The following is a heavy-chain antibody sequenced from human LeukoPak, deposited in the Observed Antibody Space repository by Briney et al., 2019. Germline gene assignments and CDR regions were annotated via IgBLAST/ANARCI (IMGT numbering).Heavy chain of an antibody. D-gene: IGHD3-16*01. V-gene: IGHV4-4*07. CDR1: DDSITMYY. CDR2: IYTSGST. J-gene: IGHJ6*03. Sequence: PSETLSLTCTVSDDSITMYYWTWIRQPPGKGLEWIGRIYTSGSTSYNPSLKSRVTMSVDTSKNQFSLKLSSVTAADTAVYYCAGGVATFGYYYYYMDVWGKGTTVTISS. CDR3: AGGVATFGYYYYYMDV.